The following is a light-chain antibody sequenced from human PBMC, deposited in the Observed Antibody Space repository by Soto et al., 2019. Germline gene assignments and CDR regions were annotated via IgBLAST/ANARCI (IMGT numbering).Light chain of an antibody. CDR3: SSYTSSSIYV. CDR2: EGT. J-gene: IGLJ1*01. CDR1: SSDVGGYNL. Sequence: QSVLTQPASVSGSPGQSITVSCAGTSSDVGGYNLVSWYQQHPGKAPKLIIYEGTERPSGISPRFSVSKSGNTASLTISGLQAEDESDYYCSSYTSSSIYVFGSGTKLTVL. V-gene: IGLV2-23*01.